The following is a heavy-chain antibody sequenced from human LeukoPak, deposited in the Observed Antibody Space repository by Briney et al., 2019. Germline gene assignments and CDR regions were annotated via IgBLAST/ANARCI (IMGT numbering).Heavy chain of an antibody. CDR2: MYYNGYT. Sequence: SETLSLTCTVSGDSIISHYWSWIRQPPGKGLGWIGYMYYNGYTKYSPSLKSRVSMSVDVSQNHFSLKLTSVTAADTAVYYCAKARFTAEDAFDVWGQGSMVTVSS. CDR3: AKARFTAEDAFDV. V-gene: IGHV4-59*11. CDR1: GDSIISHY. J-gene: IGHJ3*01. D-gene: IGHD1-14*01.